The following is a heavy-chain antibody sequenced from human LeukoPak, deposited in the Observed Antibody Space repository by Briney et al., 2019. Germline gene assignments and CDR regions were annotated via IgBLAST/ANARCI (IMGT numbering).Heavy chain of an antibody. J-gene: IGHJ4*02. Sequence: GGSLRLSCAASGFTFSSYAMSWIRQAPGKGLESVSAITGSGGSTYYADSVKGRFTISRDNSKNTLYVQMNSLRAEDTAVYYCATERNWVFDYWGQGTLVTVSS. CDR1: GFTFSSYA. D-gene: IGHD7-27*01. V-gene: IGHV3-23*01. CDR3: ATERNWVFDY. CDR2: ITGSGGST.